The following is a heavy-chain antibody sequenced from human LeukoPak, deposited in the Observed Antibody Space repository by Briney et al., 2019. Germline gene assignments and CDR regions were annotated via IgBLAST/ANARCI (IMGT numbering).Heavy chain of an antibody. J-gene: IGHJ4*02. Sequence: SETLSLTCTVSGDSISSNYWSWIRQSPGKGLEWIGYIYYSGSTNYNPSLKSRVTISVDTSRNQFSLKLSSVSAADTAVYYCARSRDYSDRSGFFDFDYWGQGTLVTVSS. CDR2: IYYSGST. CDR3: ARSRDYSDRSGFFDFDY. D-gene: IGHD3-22*01. V-gene: IGHV4-59*01. CDR1: GDSISSNY.